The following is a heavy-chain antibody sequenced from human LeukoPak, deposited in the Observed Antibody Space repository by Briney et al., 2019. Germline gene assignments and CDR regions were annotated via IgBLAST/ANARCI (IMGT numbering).Heavy chain of an antibody. Sequence: GASVKVSCKASGYTFTGYYMHWVRQAPGQGLERMGWINPNSGGTNYAQKFQGRVTMTRDTSISTAYMELSRLRSDDTAVYYCARGPDIVVVVAATTLGYWGQGTLVTVSS. CDR2: INPNSGGT. J-gene: IGHJ4*02. V-gene: IGHV1-2*02. CDR1: GYTFTGYY. D-gene: IGHD2-15*01. CDR3: ARGPDIVVVVAATTLGY.